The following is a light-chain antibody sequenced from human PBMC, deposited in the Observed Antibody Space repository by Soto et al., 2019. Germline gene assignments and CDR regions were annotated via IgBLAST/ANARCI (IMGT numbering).Light chain of an antibody. V-gene: IGLV2-14*01. Sequence: QSALTQPASVSGAPGQSITISCTGTSSDVGGYNYVSWYQQHPGKAPKRMIYEVSNRPSGVSNRFSGSKSGNTASLTISGLQAEDEADYYCSSYTSSSTPLFGGGTKVTVL. CDR2: EVS. J-gene: IGLJ2*01. CDR3: SSYTSSSTPL. CDR1: SSDVGGYNY.